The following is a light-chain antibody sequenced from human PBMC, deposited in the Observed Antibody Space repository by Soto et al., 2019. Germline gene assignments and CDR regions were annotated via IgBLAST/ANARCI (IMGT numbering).Light chain of an antibody. J-gene: IGKJ4*01. Sequence: EMVMTQSPVTLSLSPGERATLSCRASQSVSSKLVWYQQKPGQAPRLLIYDASNRSTGVPARFSGSGSGTEFSLTISSLQSEDFAVYYCQQYNNWPRATFGGGTKVEIK. CDR3: QQYNNWPRAT. V-gene: IGKV3-15*01. CDR1: QSVSSK. CDR2: DAS.